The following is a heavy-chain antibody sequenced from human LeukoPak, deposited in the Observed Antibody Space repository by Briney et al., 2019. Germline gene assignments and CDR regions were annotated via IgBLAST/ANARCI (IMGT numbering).Heavy chain of an antibody. V-gene: IGHV3-48*03. J-gene: IGHJ2*01. CDR2: ISSSGSTI. CDR3: ARDGDDPPWYFDL. Sequence: SGGSLRLSCAASGFTFSSYEMNWVRQAPGKGLEWVSYISSSGSTIYYADSVKGRFTISRDNAKNSLYLQMNSRRAEDTAVYYCARDGDDPPWYFDLWGRGTLVTVSS. D-gene: IGHD4-17*01. CDR1: GFTFSSYE.